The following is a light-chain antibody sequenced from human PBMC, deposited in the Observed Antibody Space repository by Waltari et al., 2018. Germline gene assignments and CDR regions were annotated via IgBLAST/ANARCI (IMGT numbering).Light chain of an antibody. CDR2: TAS. J-gene: IGKJ2*01. Sequence: DIQMTQAPSSLSASVGDRVTITCRASQSITSHLNWYQQQPGNAPKLLIYTASSLQSGVPSRFSGSGSGTHFTLTISSLQPEDFATYFCQQSYTTPYTFGQGTKLEIK. CDR3: QQSYTTPYT. CDR1: QSITSH. V-gene: IGKV1-39*01.